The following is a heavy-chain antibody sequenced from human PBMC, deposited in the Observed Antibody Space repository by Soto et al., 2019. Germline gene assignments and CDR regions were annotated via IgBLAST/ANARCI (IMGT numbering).Heavy chain of an antibody. CDR3: TRLLWFGELLWDFDY. J-gene: IGHJ4*02. CDR2: IRSKAYGGTT. CDR1: GFTFGDYA. D-gene: IGHD3-10*01. V-gene: IGHV3-49*03. Sequence: HPGGSLRLSCTASGFTFGDYAMSWFRQAPGKGLEWVGFIRSKAYGGTTEYAASVKGRFTISRDDSKSIAYLQMNSLKTEDTAVYYCTRLLWFGELLWDFDYWGQGTLVTVSS.